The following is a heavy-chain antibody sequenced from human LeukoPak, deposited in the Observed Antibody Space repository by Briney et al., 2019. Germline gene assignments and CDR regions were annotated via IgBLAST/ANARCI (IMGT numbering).Heavy chain of an antibody. CDR3: ARHTYGGNSDFQH. CDR2: IYRSGST. V-gene: IGHV4-59*08. D-gene: IGHD4-23*01. CDR1: GGYISSDY. J-gene: IGHJ1*01. Sequence: SETLSLTCTVSGGYISSDYWSWIRQPPGKGLEWIGYIYRSGSTNYNPSLKSRVTISVDTSKNQFSLKLSSVTAADTAVYYCARHTYGGNSDFQHWGQGTLVTVSS.